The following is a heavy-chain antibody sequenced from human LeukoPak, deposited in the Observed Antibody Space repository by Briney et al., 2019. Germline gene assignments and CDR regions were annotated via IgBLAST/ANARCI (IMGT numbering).Heavy chain of an antibody. J-gene: IGHJ5*02. CDR3: ARDIGLELKNWFDP. CDR1: GGTFSNYG. CDR2: IVPIFGTA. D-gene: IGHD1-7*01. Sequence: SVKVSCKASGGTFSNYGINWVRQAPGQGLEWMGGIVPIFGTANYAQKFQGRVTITADKSTSTAYMELSSLRSEETAVYYCARDIGLELKNWFDPWGQGTLVTVSS. V-gene: IGHV1-69*06.